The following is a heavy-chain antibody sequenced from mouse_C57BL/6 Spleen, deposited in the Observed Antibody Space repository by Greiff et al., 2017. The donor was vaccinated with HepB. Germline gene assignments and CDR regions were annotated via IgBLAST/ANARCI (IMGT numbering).Heavy chain of an antibody. CDR3: ARGGYDYDWFAY. J-gene: IGHJ3*01. Sequence: QVQLKQSGPELVKPGASVKLSCKASGYTFTSYDINWVKQRPGQGLEWIGWLYPRDGSTKYNEKFKGKATLTVDTSSSTAYMELHSLTSEDSAVYFCARGGYDYDWFAYWGQGTLVTVSA. V-gene: IGHV1-85*01. D-gene: IGHD2-4*01. CDR1: GYTFTSYD. CDR2: LYPRDGST.